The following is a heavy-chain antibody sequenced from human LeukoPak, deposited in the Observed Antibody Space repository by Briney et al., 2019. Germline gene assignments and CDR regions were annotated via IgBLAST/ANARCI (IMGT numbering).Heavy chain of an antibody. CDR2: INPNSGGT. V-gene: IGHV1-2*06. CDR1: GYTFTGYY. Sequence: ASVKVSCKTSGYTFTGYYMHWLRQAPGQGLEWMGRINPNSGGTYYAQKFRSRVTMTRDTSISTAYMELASLISDDTAVYYRAGGVLHGGGNWFDPWGQGTLVTVSS. D-gene: IGHD3-16*01. J-gene: IGHJ5*02. CDR3: AGGVLHGGGNWFDP.